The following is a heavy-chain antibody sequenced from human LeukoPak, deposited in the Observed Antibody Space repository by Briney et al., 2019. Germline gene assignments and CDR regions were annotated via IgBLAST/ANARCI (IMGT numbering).Heavy chain of an antibody. Sequence: PSETLSLTCTVSGGSISSYYWSWIRQPPGKGLEWIGYIYYSGSTNYNPSLKSRVTISVDTSKNQFSLKLSSVTAADTAVYYCARDRSYYDSSGYYPNTYFDYWGQGTLVTVSS. J-gene: IGHJ4*02. CDR3: ARDRSYYDSSGYYPNTYFDY. CDR1: GGSISSYY. CDR2: IYYSGST. D-gene: IGHD3-22*01. V-gene: IGHV4-59*01.